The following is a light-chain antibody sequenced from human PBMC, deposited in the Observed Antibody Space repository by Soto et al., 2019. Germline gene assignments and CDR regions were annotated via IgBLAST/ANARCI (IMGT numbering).Light chain of an antibody. Sequence: QSVLTQPASVSGSPGQSITISCTGTSSDVGSYNLVSWYQQPPGKAPKLMIYEGSKRPSGISNRFSGSKSGNTASLTISWLQAEDEADYYCCSYAGSSTSLYVFGTGTKVTVL. CDR2: EGS. CDR3: CSYAGSSTSLYV. V-gene: IGLV2-23*01. CDR1: SSDVGSYNL. J-gene: IGLJ1*01.